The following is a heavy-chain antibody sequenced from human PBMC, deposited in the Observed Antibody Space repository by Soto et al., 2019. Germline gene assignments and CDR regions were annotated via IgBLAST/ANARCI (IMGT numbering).Heavy chain of an antibody. V-gene: IGHV3-21*01. CDR2: ITTSSAYI. Sequence: EVQLVESGGGLVKPGGSLRLSCAASGFTFNTYDMNWVRQAPGKGLEWVSSITTSSAYIYYADSLKGRITISRKNAKNSLFLQMNSLRAEDTAVYYCVRSGTARLLRHSWFDTWGQGTLVTVSS. J-gene: IGHJ5*02. CDR3: VRSGTARLLRHSWFDT. D-gene: IGHD2-21*01. CDR1: GFTFNTYD.